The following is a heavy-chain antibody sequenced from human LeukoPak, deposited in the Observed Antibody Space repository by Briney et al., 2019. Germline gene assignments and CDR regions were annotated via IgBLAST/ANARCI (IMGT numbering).Heavy chain of an antibody. D-gene: IGHD1-1*01. Sequence: GGSLRLSCEPSIFVFSEYYMHWVRLAPGKGLEWLALITNDGSRQYYADSVKGRFTVSRDNSKSLLFLQMESLRHDDTGIYYCAKGRRTGFVDYWGQGALVTVSS. J-gene: IGHJ4*02. CDR1: IFVFSEYY. CDR2: ITNDGSRQ. V-gene: IGHV3-30*02. CDR3: AKGRRTGFVDY.